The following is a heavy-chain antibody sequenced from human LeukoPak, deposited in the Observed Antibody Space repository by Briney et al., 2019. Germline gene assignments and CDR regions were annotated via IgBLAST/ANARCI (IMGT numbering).Heavy chain of an antibody. V-gene: IGHV4-59*01. CDR2: IYYSGST. J-gene: IGHJ5*02. D-gene: IGHD4-17*01. Sequence: SETLSLTCTVSGGSISSYYWSWIRQPPGKGLEWIGYIYYSGSTNYNPSLKSRVTISVDTSKNQFSLKLSSVTAADTAVYYCAREGITVTTNWFDPWGQGTLVTVSS. CDR1: GGSISSYY. CDR3: AREGITVTTNWFDP.